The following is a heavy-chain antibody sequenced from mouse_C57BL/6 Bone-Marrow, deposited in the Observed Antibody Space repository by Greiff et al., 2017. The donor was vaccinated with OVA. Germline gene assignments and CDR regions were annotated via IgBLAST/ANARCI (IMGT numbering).Heavy chain of an antibody. V-gene: IGHV1-42*01. Sequence: DVQLQESGPELVKPGASVKISCKASGYSFTGYYMNWVKQSPEKSLEWIGEINPSTGGTTYNQKFKAKATLTVDKSSSTAYMQLKSLTSEDSAVYYCARRYGSSPAWFAYWGQGTLVTVSA. J-gene: IGHJ3*01. CDR1: GYSFTGYY. CDR2: INPSTGGT. D-gene: IGHD1-1*01. CDR3: ARRYGSSPAWFAY.